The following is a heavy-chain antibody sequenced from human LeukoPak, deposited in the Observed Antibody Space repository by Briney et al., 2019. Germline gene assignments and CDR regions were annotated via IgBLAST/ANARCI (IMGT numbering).Heavy chain of an antibody. CDR2: MNPKTGNT. CDR3: ARIDYSNAFDI. CDR1: GYTFTNFD. D-gene: IGHD4-11*01. V-gene: IGHV1-8*03. Sequence: GASVKVSCKASGYTFTNFDINWVRQAAGQGLEWMGWMNPKTGNTGYAQKLQGRVTITGNTSISTAYMELSSLRSEDTAVYYCARIDYSNAFDIWGQGTMVTVSS. J-gene: IGHJ3*02.